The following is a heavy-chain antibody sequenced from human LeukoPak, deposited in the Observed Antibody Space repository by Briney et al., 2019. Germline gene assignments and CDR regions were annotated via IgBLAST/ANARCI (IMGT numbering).Heavy chain of an antibody. Sequence: ASVKVSCKASGYTFTSYGISWVRQAPGQGLEWMGWISAYNGNTNYAQKLQGRVTMTTDTSTSTAYMEPRSLRSDDTAVYYCARDGSLYYDFWSGYYTGEWFDPWGQGTLVTVSS. CDR1: GYTFTSYG. D-gene: IGHD3-3*01. V-gene: IGHV1-18*01. CDR2: ISAYNGNT. J-gene: IGHJ5*02. CDR3: ARDGSLYYDFWSGYYTGEWFDP.